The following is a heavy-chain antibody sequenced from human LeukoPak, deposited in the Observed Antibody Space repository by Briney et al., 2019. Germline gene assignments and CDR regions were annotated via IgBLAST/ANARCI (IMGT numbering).Heavy chain of an antibody. Sequence: SETLSLTCAVYGGSFSGYYWSWIRQPPGKGQEWIGEINHSGSTNYNPSLKSRVTISVDTSKNQFSLKLSSVTAADTAVYYCARGRGSSTHRIGWGQGTLVTVSS. CDR1: GGSFSGYY. CDR3: ARGRGSSTHRIG. CDR2: INHSGST. J-gene: IGHJ1*01. V-gene: IGHV4-34*01. D-gene: IGHD6-13*01.